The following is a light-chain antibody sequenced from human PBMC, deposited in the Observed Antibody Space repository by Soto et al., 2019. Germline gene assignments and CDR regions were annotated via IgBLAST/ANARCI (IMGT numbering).Light chain of an antibody. Sequence: DIQMTQSPSTLSASAGDRVTISCRASQSIASWLAWYQQKAGKAPNLLIYDAFSLESGVPSRFSGSGSGTDFTLPISSLQPDDYATYYCQQYHTYPYTFGQGTKLEI. CDR1: QSIASW. V-gene: IGKV1-5*01. CDR2: DAF. J-gene: IGKJ2*01. CDR3: QQYHTYPYT.